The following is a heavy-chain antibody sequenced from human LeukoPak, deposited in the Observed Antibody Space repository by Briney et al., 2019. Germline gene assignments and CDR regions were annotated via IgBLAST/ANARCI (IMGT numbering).Heavy chain of an antibody. CDR1: GYTFTSYG. V-gene: IGHV1-18*01. D-gene: IGHD6-6*01. CDR2: VSAYNGNT. Sequence: ASVKVSCKASGYTFTSYGISWVRQAPGQGLEWMGWVSAYNGNTNYAQKLQGRVTMTTDTSASTAYMELRSLRSDDTAVYYCARDAPIEYSSSSADYWGQGTLVTVSS. CDR3: ARDAPIEYSSSSADY. J-gene: IGHJ4*02.